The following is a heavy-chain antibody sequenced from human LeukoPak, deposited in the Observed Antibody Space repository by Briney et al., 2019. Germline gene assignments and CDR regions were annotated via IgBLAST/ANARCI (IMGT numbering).Heavy chain of an antibody. D-gene: IGHD3-10*01. Sequence: VASVKVSCKASGGTFSSYAISWVRQAPGQGLEWMGGIIPIFGTANYAQKFQGRVTITADESTSTAYMELSSLRSEDTAVYYCASEGFGELPYYWGREPWSPSPQ. CDR3: ASEGFGELPYY. V-gene: IGHV1-69*01. J-gene: IGHJ4*02. CDR1: GGTFSSYA. CDR2: IIPIFGTA.